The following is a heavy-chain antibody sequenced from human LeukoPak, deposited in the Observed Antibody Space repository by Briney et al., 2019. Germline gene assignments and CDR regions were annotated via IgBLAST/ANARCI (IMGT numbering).Heavy chain of an antibody. Sequence: SVKVSCKASGGTFSSYAISWVGQAPGQGGEGMGGIITIFGTPNYAQKFQARVTITADESTSTAYMELSSLRSEDTAVYYCASRYCSSTSCYHFNWFDPWGQGTLVTVSS. CDR2: IITIFGTP. J-gene: IGHJ5*02. V-gene: IGHV1-69*01. CDR3: ASRYCSSTSCYHFNWFDP. CDR1: GGTFSSYA. D-gene: IGHD2-2*01.